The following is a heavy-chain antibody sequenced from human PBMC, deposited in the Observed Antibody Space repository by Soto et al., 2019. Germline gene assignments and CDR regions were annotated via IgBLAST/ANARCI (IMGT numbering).Heavy chain of an antibody. Sequence: TLSLTCTVTGGSIISAGYCWNWIRQHPGKGLECIGNIYYTGSIYYNPSLKSRLAISVDTSKNQFSLKLSSVTAADTAVYYCARARHYYDSGATSPLYYFDYWGQGALVTVSS. CDR1: GGSIISAGYC. CDR2: IYYTGSI. V-gene: IGHV4-31*03. D-gene: IGHD3-22*01. J-gene: IGHJ4*02. CDR3: ARARHYYDSGATSPLYYFDY.